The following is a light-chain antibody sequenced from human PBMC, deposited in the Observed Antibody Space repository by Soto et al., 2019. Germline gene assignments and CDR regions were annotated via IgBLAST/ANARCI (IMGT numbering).Light chain of an antibody. Sequence: EIVMTQSPATLSVSPGGRATLSCRASQSISDTLAWYQQKPGQAPRLLIYSASRRATGFPGRFSGSGSGTDFTLTISSLQSEDLAVYYCQQYNNWPWTFGQGTNADIK. V-gene: IGKV3-15*01. CDR2: SAS. J-gene: IGKJ1*01. CDR3: QQYNNWPWT. CDR1: QSISDT.